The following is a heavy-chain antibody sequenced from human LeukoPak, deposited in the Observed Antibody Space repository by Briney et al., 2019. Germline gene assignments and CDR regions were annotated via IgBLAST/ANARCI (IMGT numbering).Heavy chain of an antibody. J-gene: IGHJ4*02. V-gene: IGHV3-30*02. CDR1: GFTLSSYG. D-gene: IGHD6-13*01. CDR2: IRYDGSNK. CDR3: ANGYSSSWYQQFFDY. Sequence: GGSLRLSCAASGFTLSSYGMHWVRQAPGKGLEWVAFIRYDGSNKYYADSVKGRFTISRDNSKNTLYLQMNSLRAEDTAVYYCANGYSSSWYQQFFDYWGQGTLVTVSS.